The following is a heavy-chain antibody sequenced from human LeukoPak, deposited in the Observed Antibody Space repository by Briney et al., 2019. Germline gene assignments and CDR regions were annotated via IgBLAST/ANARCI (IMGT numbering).Heavy chain of an antibody. Sequence: GGSLRLSCAASRFTFSSYAMSWVRPAPGKGRGWVSAISGSGGSTYYADSVKGRFTISRDNSKNTLYLQMNSLRAEDTAVYYCAKDLLWTERNPTFDYWGQGTLVTVSS. D-gene: IGHD1-1*01. J-gene: IGHJ4*02. CDR2: ISGSGGST. V-gene: IGHV3-23*01. CDR3: AKDLLWTERNPTFDY. CDR1: RFTFSSYA.